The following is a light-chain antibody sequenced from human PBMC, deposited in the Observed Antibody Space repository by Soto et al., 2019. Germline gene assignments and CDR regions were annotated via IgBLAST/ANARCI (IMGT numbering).Light chain of an antibody. J-gene: IGLJ1*01. Sequence: QSALTQPPSASGSPGQSVTISCTGASSDVGGYNYVSWYQQHPGKAPKLMIYEVSKRPSGVPDRFSGSKSGNTASLTVSGLQAEDDADYFCSSYAGNGYVLGTGTKVTV. V-gene: IGLV2-8*01. CDR1: SSDVGGYNY. CDR3: SSYAGNGYV. CDR2: EVS.